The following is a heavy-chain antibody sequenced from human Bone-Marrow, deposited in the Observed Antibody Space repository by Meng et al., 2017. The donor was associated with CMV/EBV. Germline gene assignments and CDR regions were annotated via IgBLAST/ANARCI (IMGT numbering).Heavy chain of an antibody. J-gene: IGHJ4*02. D-gene: IGHD2-21*01. CDR2: INPTSGGT. CDR1: GYSFTGYY. Sequence: ASVKVSCKASGYSFTGYYMHWVRQAPGQGLEWMGWINPTSGGTNHAQKFQGRVTMTRDTSISTAYMELSRLRSDDTAVYYCARDRRMLSGGDCYAYWGQGTRVNVAS. CDR3: ARDRRMLSGGDCYAY. V-gene: IGHV1-2*02.